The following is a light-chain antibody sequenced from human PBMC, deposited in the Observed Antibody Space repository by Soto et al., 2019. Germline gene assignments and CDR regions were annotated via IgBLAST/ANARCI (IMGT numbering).Light chain of an antibody. J-gene: IGLJ1*01. V-gene: IGLV1-40*01. CDR2: ANG. Sequence: QSVLTQPPSVSGDPGQRVTISCTGSSSNIGAGYDVHWYQQLPGTAPKLLIYANGNRPSGVPDRFSGSKSGTSASLAITGLQAEDEADYYCQSYDRSLSGYVLGTGTKVTVL. CDR1: SSNIGAGYD. CDR3: QSYDRSLSGYV.